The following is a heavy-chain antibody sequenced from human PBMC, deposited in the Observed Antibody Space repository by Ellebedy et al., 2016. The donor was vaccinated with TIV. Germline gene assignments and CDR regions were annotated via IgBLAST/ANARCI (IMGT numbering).Heavy chain of an antibody. D-gene: IGHD3-16*02. Sequence: GGSLRLXXAASGFTFTDAWVSWVRQAPGKGLEWVGRIKSNKDGGTTAFAAPVQGRFTISRDDSQSTVSLQMNSLKSEDTAIYFCTTAYYDYVWGTYRLTPDYWGLGTLVTVSS. J-gene: IGHJ4*02. V-gene: IGHV3-15*01. CDR1: GFTFTDAW. CDR2: IKSNKDGGTT. CDR3: TTAYYDYVWGTYRLTPDY.